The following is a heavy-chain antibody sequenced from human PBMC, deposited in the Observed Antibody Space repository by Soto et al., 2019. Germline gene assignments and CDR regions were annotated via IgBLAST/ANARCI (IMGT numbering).Heavy chain of an antibody. CDR3: ARALSGSYFE. CDR1: GGSITRGGYY. Sequence: PSETLSLTCTVSGGSITRGGYYWSWIRQHPGKGLEWIGYIYNSGTTYYNPSLKSRVTISVDTSKNQFSLKLTSVTAADTAVYYCARALSGSYFEWGQGTMVTVSS. CDR2: IYNSGTT. J-gene: IGHJ3*01. D-gene: IGHD1-26*01. V-gene: IGHV4-31*03.